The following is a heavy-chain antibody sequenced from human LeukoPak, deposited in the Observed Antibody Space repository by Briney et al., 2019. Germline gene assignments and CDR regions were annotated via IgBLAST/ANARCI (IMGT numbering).Heavy chain of an antibody. J-gene: IGHJ5*02. CDR1: GGSFSGYY. Sequence: SETLSLTCAVYGGSFSGYYWSWIRQPPGKGLEWIGEINHSGSTNYNPSLKSRVTISVDTSKNQFSLKLSSVTAADTAVYYCARAPRVDYGDYGNWFDPWGQGTLVTVSS. CDR2: INHSGST. V-gene: IGHV4-34*01. D-gene: IGHD4-17*01. CDR3: ARAPRVDYGDYGNWFDP.